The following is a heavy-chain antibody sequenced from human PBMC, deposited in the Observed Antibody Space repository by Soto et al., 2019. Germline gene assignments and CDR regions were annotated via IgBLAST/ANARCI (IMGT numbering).Heavy chain of an antibody. V-gene: IGHV4-34*01. J-gene: IGHJ6*02. CDR2: INHSGST. CDR3: ARGPHRAHYYHGMDV. Sequence: SETLSLTCAVYGGSFSGYYWSWIRQPPGKGLEWIGEINHSGSTNYNPSLKSRVTISVDTSKNQFSLKLSSVTAADTAVYYCARGPHRAHYYHGMDVWGQGTTVTVSS. CDR1: GGSFSGYY.